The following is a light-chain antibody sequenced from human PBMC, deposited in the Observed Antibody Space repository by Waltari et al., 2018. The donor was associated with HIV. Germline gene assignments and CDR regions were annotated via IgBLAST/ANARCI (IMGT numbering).Light chain of an antibody. CDR2: LAS. CDR3: LQLLHTPRLS. J-gene: IGKJ3*01. CDR1: QSLLHNNGYNY. V-gene: IGKV2-28*01. Sequence: DIVLTQSPLSLPVTPGEPASISCRASQSLLHNNGYNYLDWYLQRPGQSPQLLIYLASHRASGVPERFRGSGSGTNVTLKISRVEAEDVGIYFCLQLLHTPRLSFGPGTKLDI.